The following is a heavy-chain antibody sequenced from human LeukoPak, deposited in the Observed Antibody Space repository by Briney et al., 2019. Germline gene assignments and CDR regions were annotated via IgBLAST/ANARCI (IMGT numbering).Heavy chain of an antibody. D-gene: IGHD2/OR15-2a*01. V-gene: IGHV3-48*02. CDR3: ARDLFQWALGDY. CDR1: GFTFITYS. CDR2: ISDSSNTK. Sequence: GGSLRLSCAASGFTFITYSMNWVRQAPGKVLEWVSYISDSSNTKYYADSVKGRFTISRDNAKNSLYLQMNSLRDEDTAVYYCARDLFQWALGDYWGQGTLVTVSS. J-gene: IGHJ4*02.